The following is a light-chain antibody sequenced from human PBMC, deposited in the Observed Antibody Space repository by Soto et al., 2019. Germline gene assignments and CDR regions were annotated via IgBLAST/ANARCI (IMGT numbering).Light chain of an antibody. J-gene: IGKJ4*01. CDR2: GAS. CDR1: QSVISTS. Sequence: EIVLTQSPGTLSLSPGERATLSCRTSQSVISTSLAWYQQKPGQAPRLLIYGASNRATGIPDRFSGSGSGTDLTLTINRLEPEDFAMYYCQQYGSSPLTFGGGTKVEIK. V-gene: IGKV3-20*01. CDR3: QQYGSSPLT.